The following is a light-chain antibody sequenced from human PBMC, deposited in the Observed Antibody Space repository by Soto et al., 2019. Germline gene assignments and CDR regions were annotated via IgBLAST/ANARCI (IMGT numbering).Light chain of an antibody. V-gene: IGKV1-5*03. CDR3: QHYNSYSEA. CDR1: QTIDNK. Sequence: MTQSPATLSVSPGERATLSCRASQTIDNKLAWYQQKPGKAPKLLIYKASTLKSGVPSRFSGSGSGTEFTLTISSLQPDDFATYYCQHYNSYSEAFGQGTKVELK. CDR2: KAS. J-gene: IGKJ1*01.